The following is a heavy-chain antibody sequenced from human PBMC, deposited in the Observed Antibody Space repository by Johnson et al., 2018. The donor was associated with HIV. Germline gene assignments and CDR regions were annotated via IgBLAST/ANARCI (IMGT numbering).Heavy chain of an antibody. CDR3: AKDRGTWYGNDAFDI. J-gene: IGHJ3*02. Sequence: VQLVESGGGLVQPGGSLRLSCAASGFTFSSYWMSWVRQAPGKGLEWVANIKQDGSEKYYVDSVKGRFTISRDNAKNSLYLQMNSLRAEDTAVYYCAKDRGTWYGNDAFDIWGQGTMVTVSS. V-gene: IGHV3-7*03. CDR1: GFTFSSYW. D-gene: IGHD2-15*01. CDR2: IKQDGSEK.